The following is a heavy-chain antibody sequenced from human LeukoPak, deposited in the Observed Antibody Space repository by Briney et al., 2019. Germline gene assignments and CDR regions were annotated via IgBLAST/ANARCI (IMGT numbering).Heavy chain of an antibody. Sequence: SETLSLTCAVYGGSFSGYYWSWIRQPPGKGLEWFGYIYYSGSTNYNPSLKSRVTISVDTSKNQFSLKLSSVTAADTAVYYCASDSSSWYESGFDPWGQGTLVTVSS. CDR3: ASDSSSWYESGFDP. V-gene: IGHV4-59*08. CDR2: IYYSGST. D-gene: IGHD6-13*01. CDR1: GGSFSGYY. J-gene: IGHJ5*02.